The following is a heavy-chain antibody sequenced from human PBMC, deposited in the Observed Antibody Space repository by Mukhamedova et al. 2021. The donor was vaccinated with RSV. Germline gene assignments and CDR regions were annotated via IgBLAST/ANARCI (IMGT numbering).Heavy chain of an antibody. CDR3: ARERYYYDSSEYRDY. CDR2: YSGST. Sequence: YSGSTYYNPSLKSRVTISVDTSKNQFSLKVTSVTAADTAVYYCARERYYYDSSEYRDYWGQGTLVTVSS. D-gene: IGHD3-22*01. J-gene: IGHJ4*02. V-gene: IGHV4-30-2*04.